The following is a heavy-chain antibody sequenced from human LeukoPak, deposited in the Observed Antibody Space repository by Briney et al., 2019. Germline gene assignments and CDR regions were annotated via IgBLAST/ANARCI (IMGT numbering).Heavy chain of an antibody. V-gene: IGHV3-23*01. CDR1: GFTFNSYA. D-gene: IGHD2/OR15-2a*01. Sequence: PGGSLRLSCAASGFTFNSYAMTWVRQAPGKGLEWVSGISGSGSSTYYADSVKGRFTISRDNSKNTLYLQMNSLGAEDTAVYYCAKSHTSTADTYFPYWGQGTLVTVSS. J-gene: IGHJ1*01. CDR2: ISGSGSST. CDR3: AKSHTSTADTYFPY.